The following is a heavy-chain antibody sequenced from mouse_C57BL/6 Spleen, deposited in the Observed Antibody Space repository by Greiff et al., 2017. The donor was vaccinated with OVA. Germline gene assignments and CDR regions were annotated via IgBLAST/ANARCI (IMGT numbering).Heavy chain of an antibody. J-gene: IGHJ2*01. D-gene: IGHD4-1*01. CDR2: ISDGGSYT. CDR3: ARGELTGSYFDY. Sequence: EVKLVESGGGLVKPGGSLKLSCAASGFTFSSYAMSWVRQTPEKRLEWVATISDGGSYTYYPDNVKGRFTISRDNAKNNLYLQMSHLKSEDTARYYCARGELTGSYFDYWGQGTTLTVSS. V-gene: IGHV5-4*03. CDR1: GFTFSSYA.